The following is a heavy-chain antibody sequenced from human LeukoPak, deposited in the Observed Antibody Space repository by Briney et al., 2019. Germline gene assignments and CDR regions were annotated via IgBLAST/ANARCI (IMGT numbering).Heavy chain of an antibody. Sequence: GGSLRLSCTASGFPFIEYSMNWVRQAPGQGLEWISYIGIDSGNTKYADSVKGRFTISRDNAKNSLYLQMNSLRAEDTALYYCAKARGQLAAGLDYWGQGTLVTVSS. CDR2: IGIDSGNT. V-gene: IGHV3-48*04. J-gene: IGHJ4*02. CDR1: GFPFIEYS. D-gene: IGHD6-6*01. CDR3: AKARGQLAAGLDY.